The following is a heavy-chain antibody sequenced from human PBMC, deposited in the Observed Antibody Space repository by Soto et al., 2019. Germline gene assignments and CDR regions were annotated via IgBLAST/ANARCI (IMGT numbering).Heavy chain of an antibody. V-gene: IGHV3-33*01. CDR2: VWSDGSIQ. CDR1: GFTFSDYG. D-gene: IGHD4-17*01. CDR3: ARVDFGGNSYYFDY. Sequence: QVRLVESGGGVVQPGRSLRLSCVASGFTFSDYGMHWVRQAPDKGLEWVAVVWSDGSIQYYGDSVKGRFTISRDNSNTTVHLQMNSLRAEDTAVYYCARVDFGGNSYYFDYWGQGTLVNVSS. J-gene: IGHJ4*02.